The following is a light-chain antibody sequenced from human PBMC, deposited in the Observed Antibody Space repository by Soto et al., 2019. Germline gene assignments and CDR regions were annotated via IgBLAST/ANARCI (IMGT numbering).Light chain of an antibody. Sequence: DFVMTQTPLSSPVTLGQPASISCRSSQSLVHSDGNSYLSWLHQRPGQPPRLLLYMISNRFSGVPDRFSGSGAGTDCTLKISRVEPEDVGVYYCMQATQPDTCRQGTKLEIK. CDR1: QSLVHSDGNSY. CDR3: MQATQPDT. V-gene: IGKV2-24*01. CDR2: MIS. J-gene: IGKJ2*01.